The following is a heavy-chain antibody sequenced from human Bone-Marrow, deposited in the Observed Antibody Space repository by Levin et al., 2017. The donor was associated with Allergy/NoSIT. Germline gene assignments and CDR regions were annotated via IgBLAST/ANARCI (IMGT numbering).Heavy chain of an antibody. J-gene: IGHJ5*02. CDR2: ISSSSSYI. Sequence: GESLKISCAASGFTFSSYSMNWVRQAPGKGLEWVSSISSSSSYIYYADSVKGRFTISRDNAKNSLYLQMNSLRAEDTAVYYCARDLIVVVPAAIPKSDPWGQGTLVTVSS. D-gene: IGHD2-2*01. V-gene: IGHV3-21*01. CDR3: ARDLIVVVPAAIPKSDP. CDR1: GFTFSSYS.